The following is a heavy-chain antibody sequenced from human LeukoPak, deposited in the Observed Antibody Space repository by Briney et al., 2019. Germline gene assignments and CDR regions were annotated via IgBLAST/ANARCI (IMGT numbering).Heavy chain of an antibody. CDR2: IYITGST. CDR3: ARGRGYYQDY. D-gene: IGHD3-22*01. V-gene: IGHV4-4*07. CDR1: SGSFGSYY. J-gene: IGHJ4*02. Sequence: PSETLSLTCTVSSGSFGSYYWNWIRQPAGKGLEWIGRIYITGSTNYNPSLKSRVTMSVGTSKNQFSLNLSSVTAADTAVYYCARGRGYYQDYWGQGTLVTVSS.